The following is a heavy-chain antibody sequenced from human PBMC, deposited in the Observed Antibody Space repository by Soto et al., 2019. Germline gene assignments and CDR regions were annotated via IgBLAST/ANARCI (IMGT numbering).Heavy chain of an antibody. CDR2: INAGNGNT. Sequence: GASVKVSCKASGYTFTSYAMHWVRQAPGQRLEWMGWINAGNGNTKYSQKFQGRVTITRDTSASTAYMELSSLTSEDTAVYYCARDQAMAQFDYWGQGTLVTVSS. V-gene: IGHV1-3*01. CDR3: ARDQAMAQFDY. J-gene: IGHJ4*02. CDR1: GYTFTSYA. D-gene: IGHD5-18*01.